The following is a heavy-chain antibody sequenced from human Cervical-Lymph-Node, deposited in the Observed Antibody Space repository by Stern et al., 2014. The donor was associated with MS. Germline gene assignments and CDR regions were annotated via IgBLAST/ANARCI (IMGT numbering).Heavy chain of an antibody. CDR1: GYTFTAFY. CDR2: VNPNGGFT. Sequence: VHLVESGAEVRKPGASVKVSCQASGYTFTAFYMHWLRQAPGPGLEWMGRVNPNGGFTIYAQKFQGRVTMTRDTSISTAYMELNRLTSDDTAVYYCARSWPSTVTTFHFWGQGTLVTVSS. CDR3: ARSWPSTVTTFHF. D-gene: IGHD4-17*01. V-gene: IGHV1-2*06. J-gene: IGHJ4*02.